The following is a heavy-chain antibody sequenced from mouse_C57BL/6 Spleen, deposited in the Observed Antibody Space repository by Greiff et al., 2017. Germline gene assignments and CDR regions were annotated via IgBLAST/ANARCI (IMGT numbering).Heavy chain of an antibody. CDR2: IRNKANGYTT. D-gene: IGHD2-4*01. J-gene: IGHJ2*01. V-gene: IGHV7-3*01. CDR1: GFTFTDYY. Sequence: EVHLVESGGGLVQPGGSLSLSCAASGFTFTDYYMSWVRQPPGKALEWLGFIRNKANGYTTEYSASVKGRFTISRDNSKSILYLQMNALRAEDSATYYCARYMLDYPFDYWGQGTTLTVSS. CDR3: ARYMLDYPFDY.